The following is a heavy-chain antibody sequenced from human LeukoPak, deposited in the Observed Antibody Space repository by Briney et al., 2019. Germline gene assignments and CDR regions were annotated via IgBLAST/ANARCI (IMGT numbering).Heavy chain of an antibody. V-gene: IGHV3-48*04. Sequence: PGGSLRRSCAASGFTFSSYSMNWVRQAPGKGLEGVSYISSSSSTISYADSVKGRFTISRDNAKTSLYLQMNSLRAEDTAVYYCARGGYYYGSGSSDLDYWGQGTLVTVSS. CDR1: GFTFSSYS. CDR2: ISSSSSTI. D-gene: IGHD3-10*01. CDR3: ARGGYYYGSGSSDLDY. J-gene: IGHJ4*02.